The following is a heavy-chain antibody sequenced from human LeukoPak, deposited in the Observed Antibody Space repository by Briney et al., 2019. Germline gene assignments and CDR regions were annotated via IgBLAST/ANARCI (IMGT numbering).Heavy chain of an antibody. D-gene: IGHD6-13*01. J-gene: IGHJ4*02. V-gene: IGHV4-38-2*02. CDR1: GYSISSGYY. CDR2: IYHSGST. Sequence: PSETLSLTCTVSGYSISSGYYWGWIRQPPGKGLEWIGSIYHSGSTYYNPSLKSRVTISVDTSKNQFSLKLSSVTAADTAVYYCARDLGGAAAGTGPMDYWGQGTLVTVSS. CDR3: ARDLGGAAAGTGPMDY.